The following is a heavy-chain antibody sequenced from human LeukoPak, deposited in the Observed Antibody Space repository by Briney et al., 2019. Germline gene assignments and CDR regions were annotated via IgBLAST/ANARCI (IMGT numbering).Heavy chain of an antibody. J-gene: IGHJ4*02. V-gene: IGHV4-39*07. CDR1: GGSITSSSYY. CDR3: AREFLHTYYDSSGYTDY. CDR2: IYYTGST. Sequence: SETLSLTCTVSGGSITSSSYYWGWIRQPPGKGPEWIGSIYYTGSTNYNPSLKSRVTISLDTSKNQFSPKLTSVTAADTAVYYCAREFLHTYYDSSGYTDYWGQGTLVTVSS. D-gene: IGHD3-22*01.